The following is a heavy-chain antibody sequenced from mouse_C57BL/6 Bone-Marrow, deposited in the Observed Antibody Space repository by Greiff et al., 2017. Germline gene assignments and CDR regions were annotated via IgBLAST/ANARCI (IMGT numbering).Heavy chain of an antibody. CDR3: ARSNYYGSSYSFDY. CDR2: INPNNGGT. Sequence: EVKLMESGPELVKPGASVKIPCKASGYTFTDYNMDWVKQSHGKSLEWIGDINPNNGGTIYNQKFKGKATLTVDKSSSTAYMELRSLTSEDTAVYYCARSNYYGSSYSFDYWGQGTTLTVSS. V-gene: IGHV1-18*01. D-gene: IGHD1-1*01. J-gene: IGHJ2*01. CDR1: GYTFTDYN.